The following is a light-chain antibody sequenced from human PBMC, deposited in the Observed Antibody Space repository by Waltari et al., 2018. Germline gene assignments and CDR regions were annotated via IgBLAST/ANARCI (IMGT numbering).Light chain of an antibody. CDR2: GAY. Sequence: DIVLTHSPCRLSSSPGASVTLSYRASQSVSRALAWYQQKPGQAPRLRIFGAYNRATGIPDRFSGSGYETAFSLTISRLEPEDFAVYYCQHYVRLPGTFDPGTKVDIK. V-gene: IGKV3-20*01. CDR1: QSVSRA. CDR3: QHYVRLPGT. J-gene: IGKJ1*01.